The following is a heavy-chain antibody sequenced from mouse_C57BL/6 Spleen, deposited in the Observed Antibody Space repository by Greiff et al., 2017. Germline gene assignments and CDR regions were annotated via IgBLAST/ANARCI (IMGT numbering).Heavy chain of an antibody. V-gene: IGHV1-82*01. CDR1: GYAFSSYR. J-gene: IGHJ3*01. CDR2: IYPGDGDT. CDR3: ARGTAQSWFAY. Sequence: VQLQQSGPELVKPGASVKISCKASGYAFSSYRMNWVKQRPGKGLEWIGRIYPGDGDTNYNGKFKGKATLTADKSSSTAYLQLSSLTSEDSAVYCCARGTAQSWFAYWGQGTLVTVSA. D-gene: IGHD3-2*02.